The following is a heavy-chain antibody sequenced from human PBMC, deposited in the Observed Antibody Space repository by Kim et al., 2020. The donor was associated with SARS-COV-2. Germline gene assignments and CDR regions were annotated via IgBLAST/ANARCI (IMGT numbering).Heavy chain of an antibody. CDR3: ARPATYGSGSYYDY. D-gene: IGHD3-10*01. Sequence: SGKVSCKASGGTFSSYAISWVRQAPGQGLEWMGRIIPILGIANYAQKFQGRVTITADKSTSTAYMELSSLRSEDTAVYYCARPATYGSGSYYDYWGQGTLFTVSS. CDR1: GGTFSSYA. J-gene: IGHJ4*02. V-gene: IGHV1-69*04. CDR2: IIPILGIA.